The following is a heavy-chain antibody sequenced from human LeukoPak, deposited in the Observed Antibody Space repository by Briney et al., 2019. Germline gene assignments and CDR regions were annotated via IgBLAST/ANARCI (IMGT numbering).Heavy chain of an antibody. D-gene: IGHD3-22*01. V-gene: IGHV4-31*03. J-gene: IGHJ4*02. CDR3: ARGYDSSGRIPIFGY. CDR1: GGSISSGGYY. CDR2: IYYSGST. Sequence: PSETLSLTCTVSGGSISSGGYYWNWIRQHPGKGLEWIGYIYYSGSTYYNPSLKSRVTISVDTSNNQFSLKLSSVTAADTAVYYCARGYDSSGRIPIFGYWGQGTLVTVSS.